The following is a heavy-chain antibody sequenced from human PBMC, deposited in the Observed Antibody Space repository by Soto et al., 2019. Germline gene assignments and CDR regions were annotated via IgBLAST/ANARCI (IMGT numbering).Heavy chain of an antibody. CDR1: GFSRSNPRMG. V-gene: IGHV2-26*01. CDR2: IFSNDEK. CDR3: ARIQRISMIVVSKPYFDY. D-gene: IGHD3-22*01. J-gene: IGHJ4*02. Sequence: SVPTLVNPTETLTLTCTVSGFSRSNPRMGVSWIRQPPGKALEWLAHIFSNDEKSYSTSLKSRLTISRDTSKSQVVLTMTNMDPVDTATYYCARIQRISMIVVSKPYFDYWGQGALVTVSS.